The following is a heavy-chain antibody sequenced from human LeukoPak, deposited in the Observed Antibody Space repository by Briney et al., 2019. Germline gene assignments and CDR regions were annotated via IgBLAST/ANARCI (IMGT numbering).Heavy chain of an antibody. Sequence: GGSLRLSCAASGFTFSSYWMHWVRQAPGKGLVWVSRINTDGSSTSYADSVKGRFTISRDNAKNTLYLQMNSLRAEDTAVYYCAKDRGFGEPNYFDYWGQGTLVTVSS. CDR1: GFTFSSYW. V-gene: IGHV3-74*01. CDR2: INTDGSST. CDR3: AKDRGFGEPNYFDY. J-gene: IGHJ4*02. D-gene: IGHD3-10*01.